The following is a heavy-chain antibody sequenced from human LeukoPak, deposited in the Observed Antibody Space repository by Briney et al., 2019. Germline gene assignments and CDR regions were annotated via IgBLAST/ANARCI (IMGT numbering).Heavy chain of an antibody. CDR2: IYPGDSDT. D-gene: IGHD3-16*01. CDR3: ARRAPDYELDRRGGNWFDP. V-gene: IGHV5-51*01. Sequence: GESLKISCKGSGYSFTSYWIGWVRQMPGKVLEWMGIIYPGDSDTRYSPSFQGQVTISADKSISTAYLQWSSLKASDTAMYYCARRAPDYELDRRGGNWFDPWGQGTLVTVSS. J-gene: IGHJ5*02. CDR1: GYSFTSYW.